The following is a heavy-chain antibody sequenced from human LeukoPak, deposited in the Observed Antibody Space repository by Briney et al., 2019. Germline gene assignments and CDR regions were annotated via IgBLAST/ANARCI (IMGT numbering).Heavy chain of an antibody. CDR1: GGSISSYY. CDR2: IYYSGST. V-gene: IGHV4-59*01. D-gene: IGHD3-3*01. J-gene: IGHJ5*02. Sequence: SETLSLTCTVSGGSISSYYWSWIRQPPGKGLEWIGYIYYSGSTNYNPSLKSRVTISVDTSKNQFSLKLSSVTAADTAVYYCARTHYGFWSGYRANWFDPWGRGTLVTVSS. CDR3: ARTHYGFWSGYRANWFDP.